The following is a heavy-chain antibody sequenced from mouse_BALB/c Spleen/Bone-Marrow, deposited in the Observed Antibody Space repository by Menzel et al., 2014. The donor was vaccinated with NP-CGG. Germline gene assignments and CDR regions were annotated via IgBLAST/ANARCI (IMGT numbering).Heavy chain of an antibody. CDR3: TRRDYRYDGFAY. Sequence: VQLQQPGTVLARPGTSVKMSCKASGYSFTSYWMHWVKQRPGQGLEWIGVIYLGNSDTSYNQKFKGKAKLTAVTSASTAYMGLSSLTNEDSAVYYCTRRDYRYDGFAYWGQGTLVTVSA. V-gene: IGHV1-5*01. J-gene: IGHJ3*01. D-gene: IGHD2-14*01. CDR1: GYSFTSYW. CDR2: IYLGNSDT.